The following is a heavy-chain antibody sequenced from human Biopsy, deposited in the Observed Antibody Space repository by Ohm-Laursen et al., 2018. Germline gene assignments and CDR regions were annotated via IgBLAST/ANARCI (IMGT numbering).Heavy chain of an antibody. Sequence: SVKVSCKAPGGTFSNYGVNWVRQAPGQGLEWLGGNIPILGTGNYAQKFQDRVTVAADTSTSTDTMELRSLRSDDTAVYYCATKLTGYFHHWGQGTLVIVSS. CDR1: GGTFSNYG. D-gene: IGHD3-9*01. V-gene: IGHV1-69*06. CDR2: NIPILGTG. CDR3: ATKLTGYFHH. J-gene: IGHJ1*01.